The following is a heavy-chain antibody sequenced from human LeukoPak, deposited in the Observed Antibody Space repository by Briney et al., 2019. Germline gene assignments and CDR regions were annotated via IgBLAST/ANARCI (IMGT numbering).Heavy chain of an antibody. V-gene: IGHV3-23*01. CDR2: ISGSGGST. D-gene: IGHD6-6*01. J-gene: IGHJ3*02. Sequence: GGSLRLSCAVSGFTFSSYAMSWVRQAPGKGLEWVSAISGSGGSTYYADSVKGRFTISRDNSKNTLYLQMNSLRAEDTAVYYCAKSRRSIAARIGAFDIWGQGTMATVSS. CDR1: GFTFSSYA. CDR3: AKSRRSIAARIGAFDI.